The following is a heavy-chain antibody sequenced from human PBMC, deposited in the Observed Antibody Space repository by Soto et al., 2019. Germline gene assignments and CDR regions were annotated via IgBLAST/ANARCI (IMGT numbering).Heavy chain of an antibody. J-gene: IGHJ4*02. V-gene: IGHV3-23*01. CDR1: GFTFSSYA. CDR2: ISGSGGST. CDR3: AKVSDLRYFDWLLDDY. D-gene: IGHD3-9*01. Sequence: GGSLRLSCAASGFTFSSYAMSWVRQAPGMGLEWVSAISGSGGSTYYADSVEGRFTISRDNSKNTLYLQMNSLRAEDTAVYYCAKVSDLRYFDWLLDDYWGQGTLVTVSS.